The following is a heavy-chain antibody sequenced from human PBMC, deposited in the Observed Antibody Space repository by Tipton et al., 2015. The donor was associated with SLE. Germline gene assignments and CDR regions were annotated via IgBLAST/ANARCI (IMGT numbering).Heavy chain of an antibody. J-gene: IGHJ6*03. Sequence: AGLVKPSETLSLVCVVNRGSLTGYSWNWIRQFPGKGLEWIGEIDRDGSPNYKSSLQNRATMSVDRTGNQFSLGLPSVTAADTAVYYCVRGVSGYYFYSYMDVWGKGTTVTISS. CDR1: RGSLTGYS. CDR2: IDRDGSP. D-gene: IGHD3-16*01. V-gene: IGHV4-34*01. CDR3: VRGVSGYYFYSYMDV.